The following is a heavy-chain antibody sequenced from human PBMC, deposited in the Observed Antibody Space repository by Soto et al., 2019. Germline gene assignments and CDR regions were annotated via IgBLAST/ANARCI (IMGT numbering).Heavy chain of an antibody. Sequence: EVQLVESGGGLVKPGGSLRLSCAASGFTFSSYSMNWVRQAPGKGLEWVSSISSSSSYIYYADSVKGRFTISRDNAKNSLHLQMNSLRAEDTAVYYCATHSSGYFGYWGQGTLVTVSS. D-gene: IGHD3-22*01. CDR2: ISSSSSYI. CDR3: ATHSSGYFGY. CDR1: GFTFSSYS. V-gene: IGHV3-21*01. J-gene: IGHJ4*02.